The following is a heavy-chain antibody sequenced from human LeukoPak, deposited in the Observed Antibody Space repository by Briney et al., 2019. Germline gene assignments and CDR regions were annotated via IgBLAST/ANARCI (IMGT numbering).Heavy chain of an antibody. Sequence: SETLSLTCAVYGGSFSGYDWSWIRQPPGKGLEWIGEINHSGSTNYNPSLKSRVTISVDTSKNQFSLKLSSVTAADTAVYYCARERIAVAGTIDYWGQGTLVTVSS. V-gene: IGHV4-34*01. CDR3: ARERIAVAGTIDY. D-gene: IGHD6-19*01. CDR2: INHSGST. CDR1: GGSFSGYD. J-gene: IGHJ4*02.